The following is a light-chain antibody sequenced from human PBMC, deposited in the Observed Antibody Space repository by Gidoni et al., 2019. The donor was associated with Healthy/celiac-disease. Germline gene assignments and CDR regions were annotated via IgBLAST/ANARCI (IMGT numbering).Light chain of an antibody. J-gene: IGKJ3*01. V-gene: IGKV1-39*01. CDR1: QSISSY. Sequence: DIQMTQSPSSLSASVGDRVTITCRASQSISSYLNWYQQKPGKAPKLLIYAASSLQSGVPSRFSGSGSGTDFTLTISSLQPEDFATYYCQQSYSTETFGPXTKVEIK. CDR2: AAS. CDR3: QQSYSTET.